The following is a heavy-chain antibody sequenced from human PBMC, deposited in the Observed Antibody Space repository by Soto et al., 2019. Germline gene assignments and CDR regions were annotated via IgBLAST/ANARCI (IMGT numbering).Heavy chain of an antibody. D-gene: IGHD3-22*01. V-gene: IGHV4-59*01. CDR3: ARGRTVRNYADDSSDYFYFFDY. J-gene: IGHJ4*02. CDR1: GDSISTFY. CDR2: VYYTGST. Sequence: KTSETLSLTCTVSGDSISTFYWGWMRQSPGKEPEWIGYVYYTGSTNYNPSLKSRVTISVDRSKNQFSLKLTSANAADTAVYYCARGRTVRNYADDSSDYFYFFDYWGQGTQVTVSS.